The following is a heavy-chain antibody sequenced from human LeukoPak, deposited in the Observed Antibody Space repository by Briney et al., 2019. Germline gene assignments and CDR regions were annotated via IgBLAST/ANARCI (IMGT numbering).Heavy chain of an antibody. CDR3: AHNPRWGRSDI. CDR2: INHSGST. D-gene: IGHD3-16*01. Sequence: PSETLSLTCAVYGGSFSGYYWSWIRQPPGKGLEWIGEINHSGSTNYNPSLKSRVTISVDTSKNQFSLKLSSMTAADTAVYYCAHNPRWGRSDIWGQGTMVTVSS. CDR1: GGSFSGYY. V-gene: IGHV4-34*01. J-gene: IGHJ3*02.